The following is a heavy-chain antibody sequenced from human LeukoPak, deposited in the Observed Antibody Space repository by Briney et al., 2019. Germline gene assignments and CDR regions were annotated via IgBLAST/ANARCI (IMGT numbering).Heavy chain of an antibody. V-gene: IGHV3-30*18. Sequence: GSLRLSCAASGFTFSSYGMHWVRQAPGKGLEWVAVISYDGSNKYYADSVKGRFTISRDNSKNTLYLQMNSLRAEDTAVYYCAKAVSSSWYYFDYWGQGTLVTVSS. CDR2: ISYDGSNK. D-gene: IGHD6-13*01. CDR3: AKAVSSSWYYFDY. CDR1: GFTFSSYG. J-gene: IGHJ4*02.